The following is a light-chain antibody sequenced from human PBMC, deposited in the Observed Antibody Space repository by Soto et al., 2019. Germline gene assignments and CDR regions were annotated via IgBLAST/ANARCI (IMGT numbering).Light chain of an antibody. Sequence: IQMTQYPSTVSAYVRDIVTITCRASQSITTWLACYQQRPWKAPKLLIYDVSSLQSGVPSRFSGSGSGTDFTLTISSLQPEDFATYYCQQSYSTPRTFGQGTKV. CDR3: QQSYSTPRT. CDR1: QSITTW. J-gene: IGKJ1*01. V-gene: IGKV1-39*01. CDR2: DVS.